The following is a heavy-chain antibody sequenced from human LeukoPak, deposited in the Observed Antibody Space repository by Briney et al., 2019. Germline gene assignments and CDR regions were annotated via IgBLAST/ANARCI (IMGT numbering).Heavy chain of an antibody. CDR3: ARDQADTAMVPPYFDY. J-gene: IGHJ4*02. CDR2: ISSSSSYI. Sequence: GGSLRLSCAASGFTFSSYSMNWVRQAPGKGLECVSSISSSSSYIYYADSVKGRFTISRDNAKNSLYLQMNSLRAEDTAVYYCARDQADTAMVPPYFDYWGQGTLVTVSS. D-gene: IGHD5-18*01. V-gene: IGHV3-21*01. CDR1: GFTFSSYS.